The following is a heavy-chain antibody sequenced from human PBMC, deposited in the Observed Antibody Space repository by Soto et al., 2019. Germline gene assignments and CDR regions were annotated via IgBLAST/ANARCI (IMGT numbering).Heavy chain of an antibody. V-gene: IGHV4-61*01. Sequence: SETLSLTCTVSGGSVISGSYYWIWIRQPPGKGLEWIGYIYYSGSTNYNPSLKSRVTISVDTSKNQFSLKLSSVTAADTAVYYCARVSHSGSYYYFDYWGQGTLVTGSS. CDR3: ARVSHSGSYYYFDY. J-gene: IGHJ4*02. D-gene: IGHD1-26*01. CDR1: GGSVISGSYY. CDR2: IYYSGST.